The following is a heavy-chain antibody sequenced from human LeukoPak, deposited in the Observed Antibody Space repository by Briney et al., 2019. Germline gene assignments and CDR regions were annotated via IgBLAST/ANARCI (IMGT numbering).Heavy chain of an antibody. V-gene: IGHV1-8*03. Sequence: ASVKVSCKASGYTFTSYDINWVRQATGQGLEWMGWMNPNSGNTGYAQKFQGRVTITRNTSISTAYMELSSLRSEDTAVYYCATGVGGNRHFDYWGQGTLVTVSS. CDR2: MNPNSGNT. CDR1: GYTFTSYD. D-gene: IGHD4-23*01. CDR3: ATGVGGNRHFDY. J-gene: IGHJ4*02.